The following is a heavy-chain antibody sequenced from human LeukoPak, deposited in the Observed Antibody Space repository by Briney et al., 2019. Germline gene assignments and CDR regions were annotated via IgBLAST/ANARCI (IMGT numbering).Heavy chain of an antibody. CDR1: GGSFSGYY. D-gene: IGHD4-17*01. J-gene: IGHJ4*02. V-gene: IGHV4-34*01. Sequence: SETLSLTCAVYGGSFSGYYWSWIRQPPGKGLEWIGEINHSGSTNYYPSLKSRVTISVDTSKNQFSLKLSSVTAADTAVYYCARGPYGDYFDYWGQGTLVTVSS. CDR3: ARGPYGDYFDY. CDR2: INHSGST.